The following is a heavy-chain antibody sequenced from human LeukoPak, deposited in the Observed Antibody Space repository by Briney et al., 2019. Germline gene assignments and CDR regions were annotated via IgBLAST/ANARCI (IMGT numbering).Heavy chain of an antibody. CDR1: GGSISSSSYN. V-gene: IGHV4-39*01. J-gene: IGHJ4*02. CDR2: IYYSGST. D-gene: IGHD3-16*01. CDR3: ARHDRIMASPLI. Sequence: SETLSLTCIVSGGSISSSSYNWGWIRQPPGKGLEWIASIYYSGSTYYNPSLKSRLTISVDTSNNQFSLKLSSVTAADTAVYYCARHDRIMASPLIWGQGTLVTVSS.